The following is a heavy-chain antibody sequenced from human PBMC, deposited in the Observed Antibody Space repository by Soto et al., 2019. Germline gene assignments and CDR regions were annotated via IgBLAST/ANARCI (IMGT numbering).Heavy chain of an antibody. CDR2: IWYDGSNK. D-gene: IGHD5-18*01. J-gene: IGHJ6*02. CDR1: GFTFSSYG. CDR3: ARDLDTAMDLPDYYYYYGMDV. Sequence: GGSLRLSCAASGFTFSSYGMHWVRQAPGKGLEWVAVIWYDGSNKYYADSVKGRFTISRDNSKNTLYLQMNGLRAEDTAVYYCARDLDTAMDLPDYYYYYGMDVWGQGTTVTVSS. V-gene: IGHV3-33*01.